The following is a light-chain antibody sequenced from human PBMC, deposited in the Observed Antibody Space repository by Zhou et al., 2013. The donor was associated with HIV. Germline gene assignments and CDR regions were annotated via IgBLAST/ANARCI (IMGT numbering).Light chain of an antibody. Sequence: IVMTQSPATLSVSPGERATLSCRASQSFRTYLAWYQQKPGQAPRLLIYGASTRAAGIPARFSGSGSGTEFTLTISSMQSEDFAVYYCQQNNDRPRTFGQGTKLEIK. V-gene: IGKV3-15*01. CDR1: QSFRTY. CDR3: QQNNDRPRT. CDR2: GAS. J-gene: IGKJ2*01.